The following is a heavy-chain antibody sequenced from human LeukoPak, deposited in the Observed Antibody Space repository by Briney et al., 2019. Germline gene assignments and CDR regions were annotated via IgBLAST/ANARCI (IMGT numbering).Heavy chain of an antibody. Sequence: SETLSLTCTVSGGSISSGDYYWSWIRQPPGKGLEWIGYIYYSGSTYYNPSLESRVTISVDTSKNQFSLKLSSVTAADTAVYYCARDNAGEYDSSGYYYYFDYWGQGTLVTVSS. CDR1: GGSISSGDYY. D-gene: IGHD3-22*01. J-gene: IGHJ4*02. CDR2: IYYSGST. V-gene: IGHV4-30-4*01. CDR3: ARDNAGEYDSSGYYYYFDY.